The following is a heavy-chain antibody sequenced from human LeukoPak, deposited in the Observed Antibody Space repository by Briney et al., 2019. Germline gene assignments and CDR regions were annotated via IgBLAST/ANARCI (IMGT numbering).Heavy chain of an antibody. CDR2: IKKDGSEK. CDR3: ARDLYRIVVVPHYFDY. Sequence: GGSLRLSCAASGFSLSRYDMHWVRQAPGKGLEWVANIKKDGSEKYYVDSVKGRFTISRDNAKNSLYLQMNSLRAEDTAVYYCARDLYRIVVVPHYFDYWGQGTLVTVSS. V-gene: IGHV3-7*01. D-gene: IGHD3-22*01. J-gene: IGHJ4*02. CDR1: GFSLSRYD.